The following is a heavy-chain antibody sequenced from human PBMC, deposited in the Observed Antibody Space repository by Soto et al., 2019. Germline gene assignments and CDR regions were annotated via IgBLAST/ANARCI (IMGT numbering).Heavy chain of an antibody. D-gene: IGHD2-2*01. J-gene: IGHJ6*02. CDR1: GGTFSSYA. V-gene: IGHV1-69*01. CDR2: IIPIFGTA. Sequence: QVQLVQSGAEVKKPGSSVKVSCKASGGTFSSYAISWVRQAPGQGLEWMGGIIPIFGTANYAQKSQGRVTITADESTSTAYMELSSLRSEDRALYYCARGGDIVVVPAARGGYYYYYGMDVWGQGTTVTVSS. CDR3: ARGGDIVVVPAARGGYYYYYGMDV.